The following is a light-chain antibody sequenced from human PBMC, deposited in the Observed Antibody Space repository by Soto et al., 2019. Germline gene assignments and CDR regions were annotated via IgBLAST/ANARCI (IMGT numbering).Light chain of an antibody. V-gene: IGKV3-15*01. CDR3: QQYHTWPIT. CDR1: QGVSRK. J-gene: IGKJ4*01. Sequence: DIVMTQSPATLSVAPGERVTFSCRASQGVSRKLAWYQHKPGQAPRLXISGASTGAAGIPARFSGSGSGTECTRTISSLQSEDCEIYYCQQYHTWPITFGEGTQVDIK. CDR2: GAS.